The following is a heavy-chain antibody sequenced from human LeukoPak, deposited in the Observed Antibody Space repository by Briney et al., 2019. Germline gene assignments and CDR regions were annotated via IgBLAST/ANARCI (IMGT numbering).Heavy chain of an antibody. CDR1: GFTFSSYA. V-gene: IGHV3-30-3*01. Sequence: PGGSLRLSCAASGFTFSSYAMHWVRQAPGKGLEWVAVISYDGSNKYYADSVKGRFTISRDNSNNTLYLQMNSLRGEDTAVYYCARDLVPTAMAELFDYWGQGTLVTVSS. D-gene: IGHD5-18*01. CDR2: ISYDGSNK. J-gene: IGHJ4*02. CDR3: ARDLVPTAMAELFDY.